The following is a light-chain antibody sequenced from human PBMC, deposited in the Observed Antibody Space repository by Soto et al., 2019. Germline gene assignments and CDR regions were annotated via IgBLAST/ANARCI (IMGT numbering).Light chain of an antibody. CDR1: QSVSSY. CDR3: QQRSNWPPYP. V-gene: IGKV3-11*01. CDR2: DAS. Sequence: EIVLTQSPATLSLSPGERATLSCMASQSVSSYLAWYQQKPGQAPRLLIYDASNRATGIPARFSGSGSGTDFTLTISGLEPEDFAVYYWQQRSNWPPYPCGQGTKLELK. J-gene: IGKJ2*01.